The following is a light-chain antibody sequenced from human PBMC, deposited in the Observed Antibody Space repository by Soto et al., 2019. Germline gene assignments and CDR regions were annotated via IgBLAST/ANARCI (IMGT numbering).Light chain of an antibody. CDR1: QSVSSSN. J-gene: IGKJ4*01. V-gene: IGKV3-20*01. Sequence: EIVLTQSPGTLSLCPGQRATLSYRASQSVSSSNLAWYQQKPGQPPRLLIYGASSRATGIPDRFSGSGSGTDFTLTISRLEPEDFAVYFCQQYGSSPLTCGGGTKVDIK. CDR2: GAS. CDR3: QQYGSSPLT.